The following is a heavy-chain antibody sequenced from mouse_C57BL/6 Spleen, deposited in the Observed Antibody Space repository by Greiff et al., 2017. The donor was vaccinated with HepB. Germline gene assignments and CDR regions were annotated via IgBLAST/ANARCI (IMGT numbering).Heavy chain of an antibody. Sequence: VMLVESGAELVRPGTSVKVSCKASGYAFTNYLIEWVKQRPGQGLEWIGVINPGSGGTNYNEKFKGKATLTADKSSSTAYMQLSSLTSEDSAVYFCAIYDGYSYFDYWGQGTTLTVSS. D-gene: IGHD2-3*01. CDR3: AIYDGYSYFDY. J-gene: IGHJ2*01. CDR2: INPGSGGT. V-gene: IGHV1-54*01. CDR1: GYAFTNYL.